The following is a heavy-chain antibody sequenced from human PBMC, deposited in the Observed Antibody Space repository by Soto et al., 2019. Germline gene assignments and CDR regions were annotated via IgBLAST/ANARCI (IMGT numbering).Heavy chain of an antibody. D-gene: IGHD4-17*01. CDR1: GGSISSGGSS. Sequence: SETLSLTCAVSGGSISSGGSSWSWIRQPPGKGLEWIGHIYHSGNAYYNPSLNSRVTIALDRSKNQFSLKLSSVTAADTAMYYCASIRYGDSSVRLTFDYWGQGTMVTVYS. J-gene: IGHJ4*02. CDR2: IYHSGNA. CDR3: ASIRYGDSSVRLTFDY. V-gene: IGHV4-30-2*01.